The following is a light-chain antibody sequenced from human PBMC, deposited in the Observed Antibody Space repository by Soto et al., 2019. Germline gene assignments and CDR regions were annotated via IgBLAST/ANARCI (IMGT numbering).Light chain of an antibody. V-gene: IGKV1-5*03. CDR1: DNVGPW. CDR2: KAS. CDR3: QQYNSYWT. J-gene: IGKJ1*01. Sequence: DIPLTQSPSTLSGSIGERVTLXCRASDNVGPWVAWYQQKPGKAPKLLIYKASTLETGAPSRFAGSGSGTEFTLTISSLQPDDFATYYCQQYNSYWTFGQGTKVDIK.